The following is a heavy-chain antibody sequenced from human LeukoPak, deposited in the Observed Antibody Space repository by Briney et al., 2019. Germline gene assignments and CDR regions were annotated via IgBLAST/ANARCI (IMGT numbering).Heavy chain of an antibody. V-gene: IGHV1-8*01. CDR1: GYTFTSYD. J-gene: IGHJ4*02. CDR3: ARGRDYVWGSHDY. D-gene: IGHD3-16*01. Sequence: ASVTVSCTASGYTFTSYDINWVRQATGQGLEWMGWMNPNSGNTGYAQKFPGRVTMTRNTSISTAYMELSSLRSEDTAVYYCARGRDYVWGSHDYWGQGTLVTVSS. CDR2: MNPNSGNT.